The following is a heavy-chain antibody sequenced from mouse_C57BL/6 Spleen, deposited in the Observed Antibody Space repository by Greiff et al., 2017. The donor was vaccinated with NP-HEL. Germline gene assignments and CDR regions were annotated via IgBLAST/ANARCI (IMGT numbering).Heavy chain of an antibody. Sequence: VQRVESGAELVRPGASVTLSCKASGYTFTDYEMHWVKQTPVHGLEWIGAIDPETGGTAYNQKFKGKAILTADKSSSTAYMELRSLTSEDSAVYYCTREGITTGGAMDYWGQGTSVTVSS. CDR3: TREGITTGGAMDY. CDR2: IDPETGGT. D-gene: IGHD1-1*01. CDR1: GYTFTDYE. V-gene: IGHV1-15*01. J-gene: IGHJ4*01.